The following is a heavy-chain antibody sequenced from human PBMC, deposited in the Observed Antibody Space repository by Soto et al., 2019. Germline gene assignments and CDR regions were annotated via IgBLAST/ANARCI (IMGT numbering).Heavy chain of an antibody. Sequence: KSXETLSLTCTVSGESVSSGFYYWNWIRQAPGKGLEWIGSILSSGRSNYNPSLKSRVSMSVDTSKNQFSLRLTSVGAADSAIYYCARVVRCTRSGCYYLAMDVWGHGTTVTVSS. CDR1: GESVSSGFYY. CDR3: ARVVRCTRSGCYYLAMDV. CDR2: ILSSGRS. V-gene: IGHV4-61*01. D-gene: IGHD2-15*01. J-gene: IGHJ6*02.